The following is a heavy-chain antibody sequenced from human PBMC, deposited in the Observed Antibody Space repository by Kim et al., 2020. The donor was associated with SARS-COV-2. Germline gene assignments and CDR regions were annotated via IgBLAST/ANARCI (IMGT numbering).Heavy chain of an antibody. V-gene: IGHV4-59*08. CDR3: SRHAYCSGGSCTDYFDY. J-gene: IGHJ4*01. D-gene: IGHD2-15*01. CDR1: GGSISSYY. Sequence: SETLSLTCTVSGGSISSYYWSWIRQPPRKGLEWIGYIYYSGSTNYNPSLTSRVTISVDTSKNQSSLKLSSVTAADTAVYYCSRHAYCSGGSCTDYFDYWG. CDR2: IYYSGST.